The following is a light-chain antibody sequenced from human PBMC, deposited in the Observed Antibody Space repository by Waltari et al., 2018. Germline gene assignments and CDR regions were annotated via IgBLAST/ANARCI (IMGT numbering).Light chain of an antibody. J-gene: IGLJ2*01. CDR2: DVN. CDR1: SSDSGGYEY. Sequence: QPDSVSGSPGQSITISCSGISSDSGGYEYVSWYQQHPGKAPKVIIYDVNNRPSGVSNRFSGSKSGSSASLTISGLQAEDEADYYCSSFTSSTTGIFGGGTKVTVL. V-gene: IGLV2-14*03. CDR3: SSFTSSTTGI.